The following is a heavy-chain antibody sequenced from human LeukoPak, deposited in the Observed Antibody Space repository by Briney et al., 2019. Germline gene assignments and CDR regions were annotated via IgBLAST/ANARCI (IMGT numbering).Heavy chain of an antibody. J-gene: IGHJ4*02. V-gene: IGHV1-46*01. D-gene: IGHD6-13*01. CDR3: ATDSNWSLDY. CDR1: GGTFSNYA. Sequence: GSSVKVSCKASGGTFSNYAISWVRQAPGQGLEWMGIFDPRGGSTSHAQKFQGRITMTRDTSAGTDYMELSSLRSEDAAVYYCATDSNWSLDYWGQGTLVTVSS. CDR2: FDPRGGST.